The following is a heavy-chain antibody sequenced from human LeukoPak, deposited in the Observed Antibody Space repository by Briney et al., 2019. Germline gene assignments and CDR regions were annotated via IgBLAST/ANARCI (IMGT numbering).Heavy chain of an antibody. D-gene: IGHD6-13*01. CDR2: IYYSGST. CDR3: ARGGRIADIAAAGTFGY. V-gene: IGHV4-59*01. CDR1: GGSISSYY. J-gene: IGHJ4*02. Sequence: SETLSLTCTVSGGSISSYYWSWIRQPPGKGLEWIGYIYYSGSTNYNPSLKSRVTISVDTSKNQFSLKLSSVTAVDTAVYYCARGGRIADIAAAGTFGYWGQGTLVTVSS.